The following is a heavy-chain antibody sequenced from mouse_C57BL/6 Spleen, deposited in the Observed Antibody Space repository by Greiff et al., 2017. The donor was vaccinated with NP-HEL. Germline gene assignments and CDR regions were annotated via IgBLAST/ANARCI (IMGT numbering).Heavy chain of an antibody. CDR1: GYTFTSYW. CDR2: IYPGSGST. D-gene: IGHD1-1*01. Sequence: QVQLQQPGAELVKPGASVKMSCKASGYTFTSYWITWVKQRPGQGLEWIGDIYPGSGSTNYNEKVKSKATLTVDTSSSTAYMQLSSLTSEVSSVYYCARCSTTVVAPYAMDYWGQGTSVTVSS. V-gene: IGHV1-55*01. CDR3: ARCSTTVVAPYAMDY. J-gene: IGHJ4*01.